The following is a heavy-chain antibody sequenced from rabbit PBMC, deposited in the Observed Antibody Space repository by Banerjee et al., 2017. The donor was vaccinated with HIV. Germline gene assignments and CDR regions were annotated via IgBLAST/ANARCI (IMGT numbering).Heavy chain of an antibody. CDR1: GFSFTNNYW. J-gene: IGHJ4*01. CDR3: AREDDYYFKL. D-gene: IGHD2-1*01. V-gene: IGHV1S45*01. CDR2: IDPVFGST. Sequence: EESGGDLVKPDGSLTLTCTASGFSFTNNYWLCWVRQAPGKGLEWIGYIDPVFGSTYYASWVKGRFTISETSSTTVTLQMTSLTAADTATYFCAREDDYYFKLWGPGTLVTVS.